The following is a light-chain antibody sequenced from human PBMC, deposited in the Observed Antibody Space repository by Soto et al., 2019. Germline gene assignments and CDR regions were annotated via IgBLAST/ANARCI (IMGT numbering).Light chain of an antibody. Sequence: QSALAQPRSVSGSPGQSVTISCTGTISDVGSYDYVSWYQQHPGKVPKVIIYDVSRRPSGVPDRFSGSKSGNTASLTISGLQAEDEADYHCCIHVRNYPFWVFGGGTKLTVL. CDR2: DVS. CDR1: ISDVGSYDY. J-gene: IGLJ3*02. V-gene: IGLV2-11*01. CDR3: CIHVRNYPFWV.